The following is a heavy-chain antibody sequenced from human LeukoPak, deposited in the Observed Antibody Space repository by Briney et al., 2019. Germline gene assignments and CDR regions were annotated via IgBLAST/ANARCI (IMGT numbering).Heavy chain of an antibody. CDR1: GFTFSSYA. CDR3: AKDRWGSGAFDY. V-gene: IGHV3-23*01. CDR2: ISGSGGGT. Sequence: GGSLRLSCAASGFTFSSYAMSWVRQAPGKGLEWGSAISGSGGGTYYADSVKGRFTISRDNSKNTLYLQINSLRAEDTAVYYCAKDRWGSGAFDYWGQGTLVTVSS. D-gene: IGHD2-21*01. J-gene: IGHJ4*02.